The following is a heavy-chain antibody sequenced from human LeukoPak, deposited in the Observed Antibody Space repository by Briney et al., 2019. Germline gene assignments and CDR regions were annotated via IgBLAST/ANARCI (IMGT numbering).Heavy chain of an antibody. J-gene: IGHJ4*02. V-gene: IGHV3-23*01. Sequence: GGSLRLSCAASGFTFSSYAMSWVRQAPGKGLEWVSAISGSGGSTYYADSVKGRFTISRDNSKSTLYLQMNSLRAEDTAVYYCAKDRSFPGGWYVSGFDYWGQGTLVTVSS. CDR2: ISGSGGST. CDR1: GFTFSSYA. D-gene: IGHD6-19*01. CDR3: AKDRSFPGGWYVSGFDY.